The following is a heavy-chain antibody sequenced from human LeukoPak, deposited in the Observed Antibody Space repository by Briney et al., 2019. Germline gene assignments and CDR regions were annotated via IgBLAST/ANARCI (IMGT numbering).Heavy chain of an antibody. CDR1: GFTLDDYT. Sequence: GGSLRLSCAASGFTLDDYTMHWVRQAPGKGLEWISLITWDGAYIYHADSVKGRFAISRDKSKNSLFLQMSSLRTEDTALYYCVILCSDGSCNPPVTDVWGQGTTVTVSS. CDR3: VILCSDGSCNPPVTDV. D-gene: IGHD2-15*01. CDR2: ITWDGAYI. V-gene: IGHV3-43*01. J-gene: IGHJ6*02.